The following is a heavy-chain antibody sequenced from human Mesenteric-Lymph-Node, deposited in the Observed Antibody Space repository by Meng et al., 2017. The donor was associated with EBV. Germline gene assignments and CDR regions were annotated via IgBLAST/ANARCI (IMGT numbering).Heavy chain of an antibody. J-gene: IGHJ4*02. V-gene: IGHV4-39*07. CDR1: GGSINSNAYH. D-gene: IGHD3-22*01. Sequence: HLPLAEPGPGLGKPSEPLPLPCSVSGGSINSNAYHWGWIRQPPGKGLEWIGSVYFTGTTYHNPSLKSRVTMSVDTSNNHFSLKLNSVTAADTAVYYCAKDLFYYDSGGYYVDHWGQGILVTVSS. CDR3: AKDLFYYDSGGYYVDH. CDR2: VYFTGTT.